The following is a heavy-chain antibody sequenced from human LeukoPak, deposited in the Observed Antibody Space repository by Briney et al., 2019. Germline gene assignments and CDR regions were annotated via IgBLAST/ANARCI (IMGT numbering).Heavy chain of an antibody. J-gene: IGHJ5*02. V-gene: IGHV1-46*01. D-gene: IGHD3-16*02. CDR3: ARVGRGITFGGVIVIPNWFDP. CDR2: INPSGGST. Sequence: ASMKVSCKASGYTFTSYYIHWVRQAPGQGLEWMGIINPSGGSTSYAQKFQGRVTMTRNTSISTAYMELSSLRSEDTAVYYCARVGRGITFGGVIVIPNWFDPWGQGTLVTVSS. CDR1: GYTFTSYY.